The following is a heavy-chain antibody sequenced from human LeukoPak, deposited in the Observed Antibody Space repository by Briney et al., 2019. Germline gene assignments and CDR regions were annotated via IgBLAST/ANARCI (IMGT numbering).Heavy chain of an antibody. J-gene: IGHJ4*02. V-gene: IGHV4-31*03. Sequence: SQTLSLTCSVSGGSLNSGAYYWSWIRQHPGKGLEWIGYISYSGSTYYSPSLKSRVSISADTSKNQFSLNVRSVTAADTAMYYCARMPRGIEVVTPYYFDNWGQGALVTVSS. CDR2: ISYSGST. D-gene: IGHD2-21*02. CDR1: GGSLNSGAYY. CDR3: ARMPRGIEVVTPYYFDN.